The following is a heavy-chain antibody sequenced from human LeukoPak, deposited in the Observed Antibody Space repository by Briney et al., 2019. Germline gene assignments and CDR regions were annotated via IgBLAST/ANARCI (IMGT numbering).Heavy chain of an antibody. CDR2: IYTSGST. Sequence: SETLSLTCTVSGGSSSSYYWSWIRQPAGKGLEWIGRIYTSGSTNYNPSLKSRVTMSVDTSKNQFSLKLSSVTAADTAVYYCARAPFRGNPDAFDIWGQGTMVTVSS. D-gene: IGHD4-23*01. CDR1: GGSSSSYY. CDR3: ARAPFRGNPDAFDI. J-gene: IGHJ3*02. V-gene: IGHV4-4*07.